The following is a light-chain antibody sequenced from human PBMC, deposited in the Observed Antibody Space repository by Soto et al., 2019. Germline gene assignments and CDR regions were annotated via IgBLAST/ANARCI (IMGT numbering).Light chain of an antibody. CDR3: QQGNSFPIS. J-gene: IGKJ5*01. V-gene: IGKV1-39*01. CDR1: QSVGRN. CDR2: TSS. Sequence: DIQMTQSPASLSASVGDRVTISCRASQSVGRNLNWYQQKPGKALTLLIFTSSSWQTGVPARFSGSGSGTDFTLTISSLQPEDFATYYCQQGNSFPISFGQGTRLEIK.